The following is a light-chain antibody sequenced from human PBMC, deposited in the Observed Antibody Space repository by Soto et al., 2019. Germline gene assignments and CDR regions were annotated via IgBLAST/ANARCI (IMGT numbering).Light chain of an antibody. CDR3: SSYTSSSTPYV. J-gene: IGLJ1*01. V-gene: IGLV2-14*01. CDR2: DVS. Sequence: QSALTQPASVSGSPGQSSPISCTGTSSDVGGYNYVSWYQQHPGKAPKLMIYDVSSRPSGVSNRFSGAKSGNTASLTISGLQTEDEADYYCSSYTSSSTPYVFGTGTKVTVL. CDR1: SSDVGGYNY.